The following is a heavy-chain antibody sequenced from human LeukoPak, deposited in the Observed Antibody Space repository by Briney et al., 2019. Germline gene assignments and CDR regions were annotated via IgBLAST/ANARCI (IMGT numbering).Heavy chain of an antibody. V-gene: IGHV3-23*01. J-gene: IGHJ6*02. D-gene: IGHD3-9*01. CDR2: ISGSGGSA. Sequence: QPGGSLRLSCAASGFTFSSYAMSWVRQAPGKGLEWVSAISGSGGSAYYADSVKGRFPISRDNSKNTLYLQMNSLRAEDTAVYYCATYDILTGILLDVWGQGTTVTVSS. CDR1: GFTFSSYA. CDR3: ATYDILTGILLDV.